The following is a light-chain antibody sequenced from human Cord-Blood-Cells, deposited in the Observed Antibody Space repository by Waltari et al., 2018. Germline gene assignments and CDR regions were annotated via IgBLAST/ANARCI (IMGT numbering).Light chain of an antibody. Sequence: EIVLTQSPATLSLSPGERATLSCRASQSVSSYLAWYQQKPGQAPRLLIYDASNRATGIPARFSGSGSWTDFTLTISRLEPEDFAVYYCQQRSNWPPGVTFGGGTQVEIK. CDR3: QQRSNWPPGVT. CDR2: DAS. J-gene: IGKJ4*01. V-gene: IGKV3-11*01. CDR1: QSVSSY.